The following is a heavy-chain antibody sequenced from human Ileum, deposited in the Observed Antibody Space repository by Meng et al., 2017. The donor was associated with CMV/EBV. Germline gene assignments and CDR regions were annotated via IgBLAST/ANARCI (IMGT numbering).Heavy chain of an antibody. CDR2: FHTSGTT. J-gene: IGHJ3*02. D-gene: IGHD6-13*01. Sequence: VPLQGSGPGLVKPSATLSLTCTVSGASISAYFWSWIRQPAGKGLECIGRFHTSGTTNYNPSLKSRVTMSVDSSKNQFSLNLSSVTAADTAVYYCATEKWAAAGYGAFDIWGQGTMVTVSS. CDR1: GASISAYF. CDR3: ATEKWAAAGYGAFDI. V-gene: IGHV4-4*07.